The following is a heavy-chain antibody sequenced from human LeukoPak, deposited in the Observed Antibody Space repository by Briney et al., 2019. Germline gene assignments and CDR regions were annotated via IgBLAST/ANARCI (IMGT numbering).Heavy chain of an antibody. CDR3: ARSRTGRPIDY. Sequence: GGSLRLSCAASGFTFSSYAMSWVRQAPGKGLEWVAVISYDGSNKYYADSVKGRFTISRDNSKNTLYLQMNSLRAADTAVYYCARSRTGRPIDYWGQGTLVTVSS. J-gene: IGHJ4*02. CDR1: GFTFSSYA. CDR2: ISYDGSNK. V-gene: IGHV3-30-3*01.